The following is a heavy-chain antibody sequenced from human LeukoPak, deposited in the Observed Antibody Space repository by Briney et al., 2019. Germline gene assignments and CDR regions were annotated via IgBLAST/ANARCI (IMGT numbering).Heavy chain of an antibody. V-gene: IGHV1-2*02. Sequence: ASVKVSCKASGYTFTGYYMHWVRQAPGQGLAWMGWINPNSGGTNYAQKFQGRVTMTRDTSISTAYMELSRLRSDDTAVYYCARDHGGDGYNFPYWGQGTLVTVSS. CDR1: GYTFTGYY. J-gene: IGHJ4*02. CDR3: ARDHGGDGYNFPY. D-gene: IGHD5-24*01. CDR2: INPNSGGT.